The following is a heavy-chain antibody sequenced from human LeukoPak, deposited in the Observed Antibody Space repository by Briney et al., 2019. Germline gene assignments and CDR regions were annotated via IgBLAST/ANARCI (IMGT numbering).Heavy chain of an antibody. CDR3: ARSVRGQNDY. Sequence: SGPALVKPTQTLTLTCTFSGFSLSTSGMRVSWIRQPPGKALEWPARIDWDDDKFYSTSLKTRLTISKDTSKNQVVLTMTNMDPVDTATYYCARSVRGQNDYWGQGTLVTVSS. CDR1: GFSLSTSGMR. J-gene: IGHJ4*02. V-gene: IGHV2-70*04. D-gene: IGHD3-10*01. CDR2: IDWDDDK.